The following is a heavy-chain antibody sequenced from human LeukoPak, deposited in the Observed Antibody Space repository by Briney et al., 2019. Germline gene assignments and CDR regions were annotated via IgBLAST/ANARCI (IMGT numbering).Heavy chain of an antibody. V-gene: IGHV4-39*07. D-gene: IGHD2-2*01. J-gene: IGHJ6*03. CDR1: GGSISRSDYY. Sequence: PSETLSLTCTVSGGSISRSDYYWGWIRQTPGKGLEWIGSMSYSGSTYYNPSLKSRVTISVDTSKSQFSLKLTSVTAADTAVYYCARDPRSSSTSCCYYMDVWGKGTTVTVSS. CDR2: MSYSGST. CDR3: ARDPRSSSTSCCYYMDV.